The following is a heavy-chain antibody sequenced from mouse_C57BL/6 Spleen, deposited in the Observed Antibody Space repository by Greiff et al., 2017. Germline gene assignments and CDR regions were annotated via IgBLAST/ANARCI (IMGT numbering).Heavy chain of an antibody. Sequence: LVESGAELARPGASVKMSCKASGYTFTSYTMHWVKQRPGQGLEWIGYINPSSGYTKYNQKFKVKATLTADKSSSTAYMQLSSLTSADSAVDYCARNYGSSYGYFDVWGTGTTVTVSS. CDR2: INPSSGYT. CDR1: GYTFTSYT. D-gene: IGHD1-1*01. V-gene: IGHV1-4*01. CDR3: ARNYGSSYGYFDV. J-gene: IGHJ1*03.